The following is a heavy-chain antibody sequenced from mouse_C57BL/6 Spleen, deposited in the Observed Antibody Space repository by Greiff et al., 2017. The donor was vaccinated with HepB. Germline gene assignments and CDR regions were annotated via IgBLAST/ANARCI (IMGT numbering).Heavy chain of an antibody. J-gene: IGHJ4*01. V-gene: IGHV5-12*01. CDR3: ARGGVYGSRTDYAMDY. D-gene: IGHD1-1*01. CDR2: ISNGGGST. CDR1: GFTFSDYY. Sequence: EVMLVESGGGLVQPGGSLKLSCAASGFTFSDYYMYWVRQTPEKRLEWVAYISNGGGSTYYPDTVKGRFTISRDNAKNTLYLQMSRLKSEDTAMYYCARGGVYGSRTDYAMDYWGQGTSVTVSS.